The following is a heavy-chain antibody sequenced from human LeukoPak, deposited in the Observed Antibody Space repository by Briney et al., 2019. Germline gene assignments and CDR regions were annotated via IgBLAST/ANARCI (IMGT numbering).Heavy chain of an antibody. CDR1: GYTFSSYA. J-gene: IGHJ3*02. D-gene: IGHD6-13*01. Sequence: ASVKVSCKASGYTFSSYAMNWVRQAPGQGLEWMGWINTNTGNPTYAQGFIGRFVFSLDTSVTTAYLQISSLKADDTAVYYCARGEPSSTWYDAFDIWGQGTMVTVSS. CDR2: INTNTGNP. CDR3: ARGEPSSTWYDAFDI. V-gene: IGHV7-4-1*02.